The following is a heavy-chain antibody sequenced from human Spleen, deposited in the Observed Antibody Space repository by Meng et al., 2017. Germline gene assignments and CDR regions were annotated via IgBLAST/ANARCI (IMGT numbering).Heavy chain of an antibody. D-gene: IGHD4-11*01. CDR3: ARGPTTMAHDFDY. V-gene: IGHV4-34*01. Sequence: QVELQQVGAGLLKPSETLSLTCAVYGGSFSGYYWSWIRQPPGKGLEWIGEINHSGSTNYNPSLKSRVTISVDTSQNNLSLKLSSVTAADSAVYYCARGPTTMAHDFDYWGQGTLVTVSS. CDR1: GGSFSGYY. J-gene: IGHJ4*02. CDR2: INHSGST.